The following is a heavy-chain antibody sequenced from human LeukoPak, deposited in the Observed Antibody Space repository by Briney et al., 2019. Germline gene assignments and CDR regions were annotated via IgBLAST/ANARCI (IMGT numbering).Heavy chain of an antibody. D-gene: IGHD3-16*01. CDR3: GRDRFGFGGSYDY. Sequence: ASVKVSCKASGYTFTGYYMHWVRQAPGQGLEWMGWINPNSGGTNYAQKFQGWVTMTRDTSISTAYMELSRLRSDDTAVYYCGRDRFGFGGSYDYWGQGPLVTVSS. CDR2: INPNSGGT. J-gene: IGHJ4*02. CDR1: GYTFTGYY. V-gene: IGHV1-2*04.